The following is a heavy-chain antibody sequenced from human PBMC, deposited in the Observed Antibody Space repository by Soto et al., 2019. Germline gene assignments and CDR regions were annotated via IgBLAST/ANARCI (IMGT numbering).Heavy chain of an antibody. Sequence: PGGSLRLSCAASGFTFSTYWMTWVRQAPGKGLEWVANIKQDGSEKYYVDSVKGRFTISRDNAKNSLNLQMNSLRVEDTAVYFCVRERRGLGIGFDHWGQGTLVTVSS. V-gene: IGHV3-7*03. CDR2: IKQDGSEK. D-gene: IGHD6-19*01. J-gene: IGHJ4*02. CDR3: VRERRGLGIGFDH. CDR1: GFTFSTYW.